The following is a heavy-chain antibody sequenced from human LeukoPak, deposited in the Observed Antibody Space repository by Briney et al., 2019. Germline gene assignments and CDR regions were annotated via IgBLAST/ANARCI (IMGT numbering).Heavy chain of an antibody. CDR3: ARDDYNTLGYNFHH. CDR1: GFTFADHA. CDR2: INWNNDGI. J-gene: IGHJ1*01. D-gene: IGHD1-1*01. V-gene: IGHV3-9*01. Sequence: GTSLRLSCVASGFTFADHAMHWVRRAPGQGLEWVTGINWNNDGIVYAASVKGRFTVSRDNAKNTLYLQMNGLRPEDTAFYYCARDDYNTLGYNFHHWGQGTLVTVSS.